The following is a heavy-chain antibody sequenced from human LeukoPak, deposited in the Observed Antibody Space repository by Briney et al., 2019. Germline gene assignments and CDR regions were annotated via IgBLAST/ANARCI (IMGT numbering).Heavy chain of an antibody. CDR3: AKDEGSGYSYGPVTYFDY. CDR2: IRYDGSNK. Sequence: GGSLRLSCAASGFTFSSYGMHWVRQAPGKGLEWVAFIRYDGSNKYYADSVKGRFTISRDNSKNTLYLQMNSLRAEDTAVYYCAKDEGSGYSYGPVTYFDYWGQGTLVTVSS. CDR1: GFTFSSYG. J-gene: IGHJ4*02. D-gene: IGHD5-18*01. V-gene: IGHV3-30*02.